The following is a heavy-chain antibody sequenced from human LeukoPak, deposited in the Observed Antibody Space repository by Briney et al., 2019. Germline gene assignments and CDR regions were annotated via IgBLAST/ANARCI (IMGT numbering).Heavy chain of an antibody. CDR1: GGSISSGGYS. CDR2: IYHSGST. Sequence: SQTLSLTCAVSGGSISSGGYSWSWIRQPPGKGLEWIGYIYHSGSTYYNPSLKSRVTISVDRSKNQFSLKLSSVTAADTAVYYCARTNDYSNYEPGWFDPWGQGTLVTVSS. J-gene: IGHJ5*02. CDR3: ARTNDYSNYEPGWFDP. D-gene: IGHD4-11*01. V-gene: IGHV4-30-2*02.